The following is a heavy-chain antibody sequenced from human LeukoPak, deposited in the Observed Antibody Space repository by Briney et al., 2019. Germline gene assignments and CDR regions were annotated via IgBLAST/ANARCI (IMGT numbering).Heavy chain of an antibody. CDR2: IKSKTDGGTT. V-gene: IGHV3-15*01. D-gene: IGHD4-17*01. Sequence: GRSLRLSCAPSGFTSSNAWMSGVRQAPRKRLEWVGRIKSKTDGGTTDYAAPVKGRFTISRDDSHTTLYLQLNSLRTEDTAVYYCTTDAYYGDRWGQGTLVTVSS. CDR3: TTDAYYGDR. J-gene: IGHJ5*02. CDR1: GFTSSNAW.